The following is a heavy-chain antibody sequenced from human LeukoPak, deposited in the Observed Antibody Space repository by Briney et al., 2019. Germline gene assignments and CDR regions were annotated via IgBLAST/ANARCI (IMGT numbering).Heavy chain of an antibody. V-gene: IGHV4-61*08. J-gene: IGHJ4*02. D-gene: IGHD2-15*01. CDR2: VYYSGST. CDR1: GGSITSYSISGYY. CDR3: ARDVGGGPFFDY. Sequence: TSETLSLTCTVSGGSITSYSISGYYWTWIRQPPGKALEWIGYVYYSGSTNYNPSLKSRVTISVDTSKTQFSLKLSSVTAADTAVYYCARDVGGGPFFDYWGQGTLVTVSS.